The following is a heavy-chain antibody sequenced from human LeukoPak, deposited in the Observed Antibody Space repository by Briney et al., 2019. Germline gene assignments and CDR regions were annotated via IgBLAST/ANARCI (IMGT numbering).Heavy chain of an antibody. CDR1: GFTFSSYA. CDR3: AKSVGGRPAAIEPTFDY. D-gene: IGHD2-2*01. V-gene: IGHV3-23*01. CDR2: ISGSGGST. Sequence: GGSLRLSCAASGFTFSSYAMSWVRQAPGKGLEWVSAISGSGGSTYYADSVKGRLTISRDNSKDTLYLQMNSLRAEDTAVYYCAKSVGGRPAAIEPTFDYWGQGTLVTVSS. J-gene: IGHJ4*02.